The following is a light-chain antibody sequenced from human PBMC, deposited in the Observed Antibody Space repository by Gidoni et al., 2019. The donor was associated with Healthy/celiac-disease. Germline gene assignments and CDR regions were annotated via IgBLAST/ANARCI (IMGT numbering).Light chain of an antibody. V-gene: IGKV2-28*01. J-gene: IGKJ4*01. CDR3: MQALQTPRT. Sequence: DIVIPQSPLSLPVTPGEPASISCRSSQSLLHSNGYNYLDWYLQKPGQSPQLLIYLGSNRASGVPDRFSGSGSGTDFTLKISRVEAEDVGVYYCMQALQTPRTFGGGTKVEIK. CDR2: LGS. CDR1: QSLLHSNGYNY.